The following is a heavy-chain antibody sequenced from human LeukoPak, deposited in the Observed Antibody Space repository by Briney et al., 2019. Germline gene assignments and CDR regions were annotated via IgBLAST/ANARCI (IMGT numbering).Heavy chain of an antibody. CDR2: ISGYNGNT. D-gene: IGHD1-14*01. CDR1: GYSFTSHG. V-gene: IGHV1-18*01. Sequence: GASVKVSCKTSGYSFTSHGISWVRQAPGQGLEWMGWISGYNGNTNYAQKFQGRVTMTTDAYTRTAHMEVRGLRSDDTAVYYCARGGWTTGMDYWGQGTLVTVSS. J-gene: IGHJ4*02. CDR3: ARGGWTTGMDY.